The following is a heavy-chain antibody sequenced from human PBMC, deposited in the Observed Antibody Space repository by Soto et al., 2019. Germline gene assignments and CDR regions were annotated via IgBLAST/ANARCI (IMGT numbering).Heavy chain of an antibody. V-gene: IGHV4-31*03. CDR3: ARDATLARSSSIRYSYGMDV. J-gene: IGHJ6*02. CDR1: GGSISSGGYY. D-gene: IGHD6-6*01. Sequence: SETLSLTCTVSGGSISSGGYYWSWIRQHPGKGLEWIGYIYYSGSTYYNPSLKSRVTISVDTSKNQFSLKLSSVTAADTAVYYCARDATLARSSSIRYSYGMDVWGQGTTVTVSS. CDR2: IYYSGST.